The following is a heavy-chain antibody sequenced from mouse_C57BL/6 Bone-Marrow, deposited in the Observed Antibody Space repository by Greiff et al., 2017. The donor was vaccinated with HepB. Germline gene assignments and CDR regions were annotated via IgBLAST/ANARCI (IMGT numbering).Heavy chain of an antibody. D-gene: IGHD2-1*01. CDR1: GYTFTSYW. CDR2: IDPSDSYT. Sequence: QVQLQQPGAELVRPGTSVKLSCKASGYTFTSYWMHWVKQRPGQGLEWIGVIDPSDSYTNYNQKFKGKATLTVDTSSSTAYMQLSSLTSEDSAVYYCASPPFYLGFAYWGQGTLVTVSA. J-gene: IGHJ3*01. CDR3: ASPPFYLGFAY. V-gene: IGHV1-59*01.